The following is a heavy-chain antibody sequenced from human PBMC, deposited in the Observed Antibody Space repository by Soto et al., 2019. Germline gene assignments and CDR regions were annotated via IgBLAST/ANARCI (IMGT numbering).Heavy chain of an antibody. Sequence: PSETLSLTCTVSGGSVSSGSHFYNWIRQPPGRGREWIGYIYYSGSTNYDSSLKIRVTISIDTSKNQFSLRLTSVTAADTAVYYCARDGDKSPFDYWGQGTLVTVSS. J-gene: IGHJ4*02. D-gene: IGHD2-21*01. V-gene: IGHV4-61*01. CDR1: GGSVSSGSHF. CDR3: ARDGDKSPFDY. CDR2: IYYSGST.